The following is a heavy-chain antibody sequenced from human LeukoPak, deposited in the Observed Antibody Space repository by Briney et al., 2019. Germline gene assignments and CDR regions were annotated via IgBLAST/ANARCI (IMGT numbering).Heavy chain of an antibody. D-gene: IGHD1-26*01. J-gene: IGHJ5*02. Sequence: GGSLRLSCAASGFIVSSNYMSWVRQAPGKGLEWASVIYSGGATYYADSVKGRFTISRDNSKNMLYLQMNSLRAEDTAVYYCARGPIVGPTKGFDPWGQGTLVTVSS. CDR3: ARGPIVGPTKGFDP. CDR2: IYSGGAT. V-gene: IGHV3-53*01. CDR1: GFIVSSNY.